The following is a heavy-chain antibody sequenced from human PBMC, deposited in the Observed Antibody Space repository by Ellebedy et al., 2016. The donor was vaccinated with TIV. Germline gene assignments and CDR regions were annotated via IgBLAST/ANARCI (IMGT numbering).Heavy chain of an antibody. J-gene: IGHJ6*02. CDR3: ARDRWWELLLDYYYYYGMDV. CDR2: IIPIFGTA. V-gene: IGHV1-69*06. Sequence: SVKVSCXASGGTFSSYAISWVRQAPGQGLEWMGGIIPIFGTANYAQKFQGRVTITADKSTSTAYMELSSLRSEDTAVYYCARDRWWELLLDYYYYYGMDVWGQGTTVTVSS. CDR1: GGTFSSYA. D-gene: IGHD1-26*01.